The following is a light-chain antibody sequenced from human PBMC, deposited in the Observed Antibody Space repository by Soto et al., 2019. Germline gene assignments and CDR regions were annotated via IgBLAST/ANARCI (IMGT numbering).Light chain of an antibody. Sequence: LSSGTLSLSPGERATLSYRASQSVSTNYVAWYQQTPGQAPRLLIYGASNRATGIPDRFGGSGSGTDFTLTSSRLEPEDFAVYYCQRYGSSGTFGQGTKVDIK. CDR2: GAS. V-gene: IGKV3-20*01. J-gene: IGKJ1*01. CDR3: QRYGSSGT. CDR1: QSVSTNY.